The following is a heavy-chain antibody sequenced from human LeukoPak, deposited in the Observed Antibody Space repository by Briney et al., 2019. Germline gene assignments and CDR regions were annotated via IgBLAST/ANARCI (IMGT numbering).Heavy chain of an antibody. CDR2: IDPNSGGT. CDR3: ARHREYCSSTTCYGDDAFDI. V-gene: IGHV1-2*02. CDR1: GYTFTGYN. Sequence: GASVKVSFKASGYTFTGYNMHWVRQAPGQGLEWMGWIDPNSGGTNYAQKFQGRVTVTRDTSIGTAYMELSRLTSDDTAVYYCARHREYCSSTTCYGDDAFDIWGQGTLVTVSS. J-gene: IGHJ3*02. D-gene: IGHD2-2*01.